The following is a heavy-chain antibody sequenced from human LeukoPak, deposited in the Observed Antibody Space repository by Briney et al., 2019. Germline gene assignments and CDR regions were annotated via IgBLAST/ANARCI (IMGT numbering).Heavy chain of an antibody. CDR2: ISSSSSTI. J-gene: IGHJ4*02. D-gene: IGHD3-10*01. CDR1: GFTFSSCS. Sequence: PGGSLRLSCAASGFTFSSCSMNRVRQAPGKGLEWVSYISSSSSTIYYADSVKGRFTISRDNAKNSLHLQMNSLRDEDTAVYYCARGKVRYYFDYWGQGTLVTVSS. V-gene: IGHV3-48*02. CDR3: ARGKVRYYFDY.